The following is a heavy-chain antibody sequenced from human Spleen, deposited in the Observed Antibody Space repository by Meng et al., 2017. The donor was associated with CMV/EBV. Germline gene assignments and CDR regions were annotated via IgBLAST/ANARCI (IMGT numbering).Heavy chain of an antibody. Sequence: EHTLNELSMIWVGRATGKGREWMGGFDPEDGKTIDAQKFKGRATMTEETSKDTAYMELSSLRSEDTAVYYCATGGPGGGSHLFDYWGQGTLVTVSS. CDR2: FDPEDGKT. CDR3: ATGGPGGGSHLFDY. V-gene: IGHV1-24*01. J-gene: IGHJ4*02. CDR1: EHTLNELS. D-gene: IGHD3-16*01.